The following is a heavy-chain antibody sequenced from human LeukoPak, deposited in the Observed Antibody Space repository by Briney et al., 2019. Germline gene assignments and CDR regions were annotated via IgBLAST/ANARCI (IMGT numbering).Heavy chain of an antibody. Sequence: SETLSLTCAVSGVSIDSGNWWIWVRQPPGKGLEWIGEIYHSGSTKYNPSLKSRVTMSVDTSKNQFSLKLSSVTAADTAVYYCARGGTPVPNNYYYMDVWGKGTTVTTSS. D-gene: IGHD4-11*01. CDR2: IYHSGST. CDR3: ARGGTPVPNNYYYMDV. CDR1: GVSIDSGNW. V-gene: IGHV4-4*02. J-gene: IGHJ6*03.